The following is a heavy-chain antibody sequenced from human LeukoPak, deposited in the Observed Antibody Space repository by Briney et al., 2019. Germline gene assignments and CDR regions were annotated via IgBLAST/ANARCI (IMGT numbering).Heavy chain of an antibody. D-gene: IGHD3-10*01. Sequence: PGESLRLSCAASGFTFSSYAMNWVRQAPGKGLEWVSSISDSGGSTYYADSVKGRFTISRDNSKNTLYLQMNSLRAEDTAVYYCAKDTAGYYGSGTYSYFDYWGQGTLAPVSS. V-gene: IGHV3-23*01. J-gene: IGHJ4*02. CDR3: AKDTAGYYGSGTYSYFDY. CDR1: GFTFSSYA. CDR2: ISDSGGST.